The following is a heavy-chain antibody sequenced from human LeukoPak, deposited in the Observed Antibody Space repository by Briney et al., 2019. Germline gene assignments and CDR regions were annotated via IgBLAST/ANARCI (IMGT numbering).Heavy chain of an antibody. Sequence: GGSLRLSCAASGFTFSSYGMHWVRQAPGKGLEWVAVIWYDGSNNYYADSVKGRFTISRDNSKNTLDLQMNSLRAEDTAVYYCARDYCGGDCSAFDIWGQGTMVTVSS. CDR1: GFTFSSYG. V-gene: IGHV3-33*01. CDR2: IWYDGSNN. CDR3: ARDYCGGDCSAFDI. J-gene: IGHJ3*02. D-gene: IGHD2-21*02.